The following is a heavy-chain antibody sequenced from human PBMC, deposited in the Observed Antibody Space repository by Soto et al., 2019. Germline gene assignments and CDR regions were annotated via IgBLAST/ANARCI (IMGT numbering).Heavy chain of an antibody. CDR3: GIDAGRHSGGIDY. Sequence: QVQLVQSGAEVKKPGSSVKVSCKASGGTFSSYSINWVRQAPGQGLEWMGEIIPIFGTANYAQKCQGRVTITADESTRTAYMELSSLRSEDTAVYYCGIDAGRHSGGIDYWGQGTLVSFAS. CDR2: IIPIFGTA. D-gene: IGHD1-26*01. J-gene: IGHJ4*02. CDR1: GGTFSSYS. V-gene: IGHV1-69*01.